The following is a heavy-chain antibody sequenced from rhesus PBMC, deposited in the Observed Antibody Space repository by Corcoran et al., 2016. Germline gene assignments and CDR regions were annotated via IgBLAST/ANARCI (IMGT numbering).Heavy chain of an antibody. D-gene: IGHD2-15*01. CDR1: GGSIRGGYG. Sequence: QVQLQESGPGLLKPSDTLSLTCAVSGGSIRGGYGRGWTRTPPEKGLEGIGRIYSLTGNNSYNPSLKSRVTISTDTSNNQFSLKLSSVTAADTAVYYCAREIGNPRDYWGQGVLVTVSS. V-gene: IGHV4S7*01. J-gene: IGHJ4*01. CDR3: AREIGNPRDY. CDR2: IYSLTGNN.